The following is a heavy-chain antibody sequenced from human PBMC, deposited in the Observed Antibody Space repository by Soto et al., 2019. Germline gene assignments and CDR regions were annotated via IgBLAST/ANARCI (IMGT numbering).Heavy chain of an antibody. J-gene: IGHJ4*02. Sequence: SETLSLTCTVSGGSISSGDHYWSWIRQPPGKGLEWIGYIYYSGSTYYNPSLKSRVTISVDTSKNQFSLKLSSVTAADTAVYYCARSPPNYYGSGSYYDHWGQGTLVTVSS. CDR3: ARSPPNYYGSGSYYDH. D-gene: IGHD3-10*01. V-gene: IGHV4-30-4*01. CDR1: GGSISSGDHY. CDR2: IYYSGST.